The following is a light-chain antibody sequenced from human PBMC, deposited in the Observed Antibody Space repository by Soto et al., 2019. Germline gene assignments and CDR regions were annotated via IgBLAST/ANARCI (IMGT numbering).Light chain of an antibody. Sequence: ENVLTQSPGTLSLSPGERATLSCRASQSVSNSYLAWYQQKPGQGPRLLIYGASNRATGIPDRFSGSGSGTDFTLTISRLEPEDFAVYYCQQYGDSPTFGQGTKVEIK. J-gene: IGKJ1*01. CDR3: QQYGDSPT. CDR2: GAS. CDR1: QSVSNSY. V-gene: IGKV3-20*01.